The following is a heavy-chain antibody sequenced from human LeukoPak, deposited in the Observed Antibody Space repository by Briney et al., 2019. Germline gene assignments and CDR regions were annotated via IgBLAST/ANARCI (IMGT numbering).Heavy chain of an antibody. CDR3: ARSIFGVVMHDY. Sequence: SETLSLTCAVYGGSFSGYYWSWIRQPPGKGLEWIGEINHSGSTNYNPSLKSRVTISVDTSKNQFSLKLSSVTAADTAVYYCARSIFGVVMHDYWGQGTLVTVSS. V-gene: IGHV4-34*01. CDR2: INHSGST. CDR1: GGSFSGYY. D-gene: IGHD3-3*01. J-gene: IGHJ4*02.